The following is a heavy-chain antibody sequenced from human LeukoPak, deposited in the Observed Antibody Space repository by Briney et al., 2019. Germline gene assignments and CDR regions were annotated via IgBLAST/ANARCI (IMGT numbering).Heavy chain of an antibody. CDR1: GFPFSSYG. CDR3: ARDGENHYYDY. D-gene: IGHD7-27*01. J-gene: IGHJ4*02. CDR2: IYSGGTI. V-gene: IGHV3-66*01. Sequence: GGSLRLSCAASGFPFSSYGMHWVRQAPGKGLEWVSVIYSGGTIYYADSVKGRFTISRDNSKNTVYLEMNSLRAEDTAVYYCARDGENHYYDYWGQGTLVTVST.